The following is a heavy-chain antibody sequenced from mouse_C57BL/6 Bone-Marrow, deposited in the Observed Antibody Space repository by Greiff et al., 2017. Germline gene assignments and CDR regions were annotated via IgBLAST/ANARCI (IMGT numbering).Heavy chain of an antibody. CDR2: IDPNSGGT. J-gene: IGHJ1*03. V-gene: IGHV1-72*01. CDR3: ARLVTTVVADWYFDV. CDR1: GYTFTSYW. D-gene: IGHD1-1*01. Sequence: QVQLKQPGAELVKPGASVKLSCKASGYTFTSYWMHWVKQRPGRGLEWIGRIDPNSGGTKYNAKFKSKATLTVDKPSSTAYMQLSSLTSEDSAVYYWARLVTTVVADWYFDVWGTGTTVTVSS.